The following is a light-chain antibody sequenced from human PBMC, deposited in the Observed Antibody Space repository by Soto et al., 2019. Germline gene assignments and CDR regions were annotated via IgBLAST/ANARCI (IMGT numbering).Light chain of an antibody. CDR1: QNIRKY. J-gene: IGKJ2*01. Sequence: DIQMTQSPSSLSASVGDRVTITCQASQNIRKYLNWYQHKLGKAPKLLISDASNLEPGVPSSFGASGSGTDFTFTISGLQPGDRATYFCQQYDELPYTFGGGTRLEI. CDR2: DAS. V-gene: IGKV1-33*01. CDR3: QQYDELPYT.